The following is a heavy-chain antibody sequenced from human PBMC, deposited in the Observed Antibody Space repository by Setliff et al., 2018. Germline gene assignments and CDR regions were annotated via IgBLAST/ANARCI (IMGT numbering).Heavy chain of an antibody. CDR2: IYYSGST. Sequence: LSLPCPVSGGSISSYYWGWIRQPPGKGLEWIGSIYYSGSTYYNPSLKSRVTISVDTSKNQFSLKLSSVTAADTAVYYCARDRITIFGVVIPFDYWGQGTLVTVSS. D-gene: IGHD3-3*01. J-gene: IGHJ4*02. CDR3: ARDRITIFGVVIPFDY. CDR1: GGSISSYY. V-gene: IGHV4-39*07.